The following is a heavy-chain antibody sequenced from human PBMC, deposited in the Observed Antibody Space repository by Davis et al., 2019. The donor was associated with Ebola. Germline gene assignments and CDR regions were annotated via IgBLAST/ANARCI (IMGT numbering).Heavy chain of an antibody. V-gene: IGHV3-33*01. CDR2: IWYDGSNK. CDR3: AREQCLGYSYD. Sequence: GGSLTLSCAASGFTFSSYGMHWVRQAPGKGLEWVAVIWYDGSNKYYADSVTGRFTISRDNAKNSLYLQMNSLRDEDTAVYYCAREQCLGYSYDWGQGTLVTVSS. CDR1: GFTFSSYG. D-gene: IGHD5-18*01. J-gene: IGHJ4*02.